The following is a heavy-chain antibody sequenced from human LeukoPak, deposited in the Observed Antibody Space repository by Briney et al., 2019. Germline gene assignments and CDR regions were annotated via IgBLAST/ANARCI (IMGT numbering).Heavy chain of an antibody. CDR2: ISAYNGNT. D-gene: IGHD4-17*01. CDR1: GYTFTSSG. V-gene: IGHV1-18*01. Sequence: GASVKVSCKASGYTFTSSGFSWVRQAPGQGLEWMGWISAYNGNTNYAQKLQGRVTMTPDTSTSTAYMELRSLRSDDTAVYYCARADVDYGDYVYYYYGMDVWGQGTTVTVSS. J-gene: IGHJ6*02. CDR3: ARADVDYGDYVYYYYGMDV.